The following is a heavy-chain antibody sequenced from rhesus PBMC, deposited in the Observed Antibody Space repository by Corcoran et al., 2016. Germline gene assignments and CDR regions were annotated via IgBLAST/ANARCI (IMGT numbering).Heavy chain of an antibody. CDR2: IYSRRSDT. CDR3: ARDGPPPNFLDY. Sequence: QVQLQESGPGLLKPAETLSLTCADSGGSISGEYGWGWILKPPGKGLEWIGTIYSRRSDTPSNPSLKSRVTISTDPSKNQISLKLSSVTAADTAVYYCARDGPPPNFLDYWGQGVLVTVSS. J-gene: IGHJ4*01. V-gene: IGHV4-106*01. D-gene: IGHD1-38*01. CDR1: GGSISGEYG.